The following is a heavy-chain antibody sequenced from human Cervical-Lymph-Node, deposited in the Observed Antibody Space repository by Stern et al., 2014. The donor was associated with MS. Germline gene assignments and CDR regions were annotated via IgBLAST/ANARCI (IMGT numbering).Heavy chain of an antibody. V-gene: IGHV4-30-4*01. CDR1: GASINSGDYY. Sequence: QLQLQESGPGLVKPSRTLSLTCTVSGASINSGDYYWNWIRQSPGKGLEWLGQIYTSRSTFYNPSLKSRITISKDTSRNQFSLQLRSVTAADTAVYYCARGPDYVGWLDPWGQGTLVTVSS. CDR2: IYTSRST. CDR3: ARGPDYVGWLDP. J-gene: IGHJ5*02. D-gene: IGHD4-17*01.